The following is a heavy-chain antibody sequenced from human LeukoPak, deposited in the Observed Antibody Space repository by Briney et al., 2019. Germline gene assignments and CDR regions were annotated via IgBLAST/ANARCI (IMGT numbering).Heavy chain of an antibody. CDR1: GLSLSANGEG. V-gene: IGHV2-5*02. D-gene: IGHD2-8*01. CDR3: AHSPSDAYTNGGRWYFDL. Sequence: SGPTLVKPTQTLTLTCTFSGLSLSANGEGVGWIRQPPGKALEWLALIYWDGDQRYTPSLKDRLTVTKDTSKNQLFLRMTNMDPVDTATYFCAHSPSDAYTNGGRWYFDLWDRGTLVTVSS. CDR2: IYWDGDQ. J-gene: IGHJ2*01.